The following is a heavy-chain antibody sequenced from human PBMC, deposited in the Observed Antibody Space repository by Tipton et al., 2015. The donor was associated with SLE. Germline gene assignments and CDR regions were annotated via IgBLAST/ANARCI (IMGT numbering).Heavy chain of an antibody. V-gene: IGHV3-53*04. CDR3: AGDYFYFYGLDV. Sequence: SLRLSCAASGFTFSDYYMSWIRQAPGKGLEWVSIIYSGGSTYYADSVKGRFTISRHNSKNTLYLQMNSLRAEDTAVYYCAGDYFYFYGLDVWGQGTTVTVSS. J-gene: IGHJ6*02. CDR2: IYSGGST. CDR1: GFTFSDYY.